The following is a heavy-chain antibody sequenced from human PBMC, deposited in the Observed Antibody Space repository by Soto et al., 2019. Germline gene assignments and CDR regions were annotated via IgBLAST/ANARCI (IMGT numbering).Heavy chain of an antibody. CDR1: GFTFSSYA. Sequence: GGSLRLSCAASGFTFSSYAMSWVRQAPGKGLEWVSAISGSGGSTYYADSVKGRFTISRDNSKNTLYLQMNSLRAEDTALYYCAKGFYCSSTSCYSFAEYFQHWGQGTLVTVSS. J-gene: IGHJ1*01. D-gene: IGHD2-2*01. V-gene: IGHV3-23*01. CDR3: AKGFYCSSTSCYSFAEYFQH. CDR2: ISGSGGST.